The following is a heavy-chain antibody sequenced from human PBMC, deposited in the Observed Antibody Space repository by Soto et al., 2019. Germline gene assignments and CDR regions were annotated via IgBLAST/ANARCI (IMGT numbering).Heavy chain of an antibody. CDR2: INHSGST. V-gene: IGHV4-34*01. Sequence: QVQLQQWGAGLLKPSETLSLTCAVYCGSFSGYYWSWIRQPPGKGLEWIGEINHSGSTNYNPSLKRRVTMSVDTSKNQFSLTLSSVTAADPAVYYWARTSRVDCGGQGTLVTVSS. CDR1: CGSFSGYY. D-gene: IGHD6-6*01. J-gene: IGHJ4*02. CDR3: ARTSRVDC.